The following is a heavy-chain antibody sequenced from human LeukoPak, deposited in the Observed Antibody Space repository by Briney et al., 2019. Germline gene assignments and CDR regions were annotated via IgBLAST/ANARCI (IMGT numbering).Heavy chain of an antibody. J-gene: IGHJ5*02. CDR3: AKALSNYDILTGYYSARWFDP. V-gene: IGHV3-53*01. Sequence: GGSLILSCAASGFTVSSNYMSWVRQAPGKGLEWVSVIYSGGSTNYADSVKGRFTISRDNSKNTLYLQMNSLRAEDTAVYYCAKALSNYDILTGYYSARWFDPWGQGTLVTVPS. CDR1: GFTVSSNY. CDR2: IYSGGST. D-gene: IGHD3-9*01.